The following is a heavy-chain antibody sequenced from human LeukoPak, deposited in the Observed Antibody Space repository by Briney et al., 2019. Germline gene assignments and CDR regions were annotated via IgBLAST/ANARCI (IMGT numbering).Heavy chain of an antibody. V-gene: IGHV4-59*01. CDR2: IYYSGST. CDR3: AGYGNYWDWYFDL. Sequence: SETLSLTCTVSGGSISSYYWSWIRQPPGKGLEWIGYIYYSGSTSYNPSLKSRVTMSVDTSKKQISLKVRSVTAADTAVYYCAGYGNYWDWYFDLWGRGTLVTVSS. D-gene: IGHD4-11*01. CDR1: GGSISSYY. J-gene: IGHJ2*01.